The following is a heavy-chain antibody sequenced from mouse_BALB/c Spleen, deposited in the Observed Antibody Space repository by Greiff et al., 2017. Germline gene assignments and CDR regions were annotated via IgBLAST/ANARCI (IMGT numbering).Heavy chain of an antibody. V-gene: IGHV5-6-3*01. CDR3: ARGGDGMDY. D-gene: IGHD2-3*01. CDR1: GFTFSSYG. Sequence: EVKLMESGGGLVQPGGSLKLSCAASGFTFSSYGMSWVRQTPDKRLELVATINSNGGSTYYPDSVKGRFTISRDNAKNTLYLQMSSLKSEDTAMYYCARGGDGMDYWGQGTSVTVSS. J-gene: IGHJ4*01. CDR2: INSNGGST.